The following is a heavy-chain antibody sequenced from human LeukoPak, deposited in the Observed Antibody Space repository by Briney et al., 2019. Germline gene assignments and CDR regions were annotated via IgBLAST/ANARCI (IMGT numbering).Heavy chain of an antibody. Sequence: SETLSLTCAVYGGSFSGYYWSWIRQPPGKGLEWIGEINHSGSTNYNPSLKSRVTISVDTSKNQFSLKLSSVTAADTAVYYCARGRAPPQYYYGSGSYLSYWGQGTLVTVSS. CDR2: INHSGST. D-gene: IGHD3-10*01. J-gene: IGHJ4*02. CDR3: ARGRAPPQYYYGSGSYLSY. V-gene: IGHV4-34*01. CDR1: GGSFSGYY.